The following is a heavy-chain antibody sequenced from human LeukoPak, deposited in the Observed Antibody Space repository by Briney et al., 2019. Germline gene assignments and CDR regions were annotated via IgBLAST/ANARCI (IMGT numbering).Heavy chain of an antibody. CDR3: AKVWVGADKVY. D-gene: IGHD1-26*01. Sequence: GGSLRLFCAPSGFTFSSYALSWVRQAPGKGLEWVSTISGSGGSTYYADSVKGWFTISRDNSENTLYLQMNSLRAEDTAVYYCAKVWVGADKVYWGQGTLVTVSS. V-gene: IGHV3-23*01. J-gene: IGHJ4*02. CDR2: ISGSGGST. CDR1: GFTFSSYA.